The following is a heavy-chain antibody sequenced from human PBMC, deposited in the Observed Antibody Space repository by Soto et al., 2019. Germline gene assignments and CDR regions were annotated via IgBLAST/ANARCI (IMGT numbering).Heavy chain of an antibody. V-gene: IGHV3-53*02. CDR3: ASTRGSYYDY. CDR1: GFTVSGDY. Sequence: EVQLVETGGGLIQPGGSLRLSCAASGFTVSGDYMSWVRQAPGKGLEWVSVIYNGGGTYYADSVKGRFTISRDNSKNTLYLQMNSLRAEDKAVYYCASTRGSYYDYWGQGTLVTVSS. J-gene: IGHJ4*02. CDR2: IYNGGGT. D-gene: IGHD1-1*01.